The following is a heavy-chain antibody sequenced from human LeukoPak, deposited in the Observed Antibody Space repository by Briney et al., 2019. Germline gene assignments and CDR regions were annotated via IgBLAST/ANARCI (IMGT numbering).Heavy chain of an antibody. D-gene: IGHD3-10*01. CDR3: ARSGVLWFGELFGWDV. V-gene: IGHV4-30-2*01. CDR1: GGSISSGGYY. CDR2: IYHSGST. J-gene: IGHJ6*02. Sequence: PSETLSLTCTVSGGSISSGGYYWSWIRQPPGKGLEWVGYIYHSGSTYYNPSLKSRVTISVDRSKNQFSLKLSSVTAADTAVYYCARSGVLWFGELFGWDVWGQGTTVTVSS.